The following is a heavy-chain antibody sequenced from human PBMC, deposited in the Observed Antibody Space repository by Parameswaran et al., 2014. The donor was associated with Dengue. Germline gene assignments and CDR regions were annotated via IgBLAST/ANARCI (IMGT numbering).Heavy chain of an antibody. CDR3: AKRLPVPGGVSGLDV. Sequence: WIRQPPGKGLEWVSVISDSGGTTYYADSVKGRFTISRDNSKDTLYLQMNSLRVEDTAVYYCAKRLPVPGGVSGLDVWGQGTTVTVSS. J-gene: IGHJ6*02. V-gene: IGHV3-23*01. D-gene: IGHD3-16*01. CDR2: ISDSGGTT.